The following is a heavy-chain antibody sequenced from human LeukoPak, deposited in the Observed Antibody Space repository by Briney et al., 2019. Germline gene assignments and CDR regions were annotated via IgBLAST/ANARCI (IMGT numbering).Heavy chain of an antibody. J-gene: IGHJ4*02. V-gene: IGHV1-8*01. CDR3: AIRTPVDIVATLGERVKKGLDY. CDR1: GYTSTSYD. D-gene: IGHD5-12*01. CDR2: MNPNSGNT. Sequence: ASVKVSCKASGYTSTSYDINWVRQATGQGLEWMGWMNPNSGNTGYAQEFQGRVTMTRNTSMSTAYMELSSPRSEDTAVYYCAIRTPVDIVATLGERVKKGLDYWGQGTLVTVSS.